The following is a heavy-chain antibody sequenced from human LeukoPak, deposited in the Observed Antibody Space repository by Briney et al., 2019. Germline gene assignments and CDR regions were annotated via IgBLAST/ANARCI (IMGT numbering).Heavy chain of an antibody. J-gene: IGHJ6*02. CDR2: INPNSGGT. D-gene: IGHD3-10*01. Sequence: ASVKVSCKASGYTFTSYGISWVRQAPGQGLEWMGWINPNSGGTNYAQKFQGRVTMTRDTSISTAYMELSRLRSDDTAVYYCARGGFGELLPYYYYGMDVWGQGTTVTVSS. V-gene: IGHV1-2*02. CDR3: ARGGFGELLPYYYYGMDV. CDR1: GYTFTSYG.